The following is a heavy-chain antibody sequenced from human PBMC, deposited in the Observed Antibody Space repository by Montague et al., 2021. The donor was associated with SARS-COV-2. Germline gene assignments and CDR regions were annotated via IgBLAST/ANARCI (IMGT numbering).Heavy chain of an antibody. Sequence: TLSLTCTVSGGSISSGGYYWSWIRQHPGKGLEWIGYIYYSGSTYYNPSLKSRVTISVDTSKNQFSLKLSSVTAADTAVYYCVVVPLGPRGRGFDYWGQGTLVTVSS. J-gene: IGHJ4*02. CDR2: IYYSGST. CDR1: GGSISSGGYY. D-gene: IGHD2-15*01. CDR3: VVVPLGPRGRGFDY. V-gene: IGHV4-31*03.